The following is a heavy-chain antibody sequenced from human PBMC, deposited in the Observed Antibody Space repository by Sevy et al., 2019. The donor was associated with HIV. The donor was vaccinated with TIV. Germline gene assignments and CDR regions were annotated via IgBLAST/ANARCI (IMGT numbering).Heavy chain of an antibody. V-gene: IGHV3-11*01. D-gene: IGHD6-13*01. CDR3: GGSDPAGTAYYFDY. Sequence: GGSLRLSCAASGFTFSDYYMSWIRQAPGKGLEWVSYISSRGSTIYYADSVKGRFTNSRDNAKNSLYLQMNSLGAEVTAVYYCGGSDPAGTAYYFDYWGQGTLVTVSS. J-gene: IGHJ4*02. CDR1: GFTFSDYY. CDR2: ISSRGSTI.